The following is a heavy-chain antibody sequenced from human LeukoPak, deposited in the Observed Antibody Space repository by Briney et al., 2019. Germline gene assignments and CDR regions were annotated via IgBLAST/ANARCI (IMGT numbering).Heavy chain of an antibody. Sequence: SETLSLTCAVYGGSFSGYYWSWIRQPPGKGLEWIGEINHSGSTNYNPSLKSRVTISVDTSKNQFSLKLSSVTAADTAVYYCARDFSGSSYFDYWGQGTLVTVSS. J-gene: IGHJ4*02. CDR3: ARDFSGSSYFDY. D-gene: IGHD1-26*01. CDR1: GGSFSGYY. CDR2: INHSGST. V-gene: IGHV4-34*01.